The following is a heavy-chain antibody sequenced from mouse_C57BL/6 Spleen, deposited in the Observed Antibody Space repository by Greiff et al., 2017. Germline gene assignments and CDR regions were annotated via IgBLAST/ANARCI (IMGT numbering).Heavy chain of an antibody. J-gene: IGHJ1*03. V-gene: IGHV5-9-1*02. Sequence: EVMLVESGEGLVKPGGSLKLSCAASGFTFSSYAMSWVRQTPEKRLEWVAYISSGGDYIYYADTVKGRFTISRENARNTLYLQMSSLKSEDTAMYYCTRDTYYGTFDVWGTGTTVTVSS. CDR3: TRDTYYGTFDV. D-gene: IGHD1-1*01. CDR1: GFTFSSYA. CDR2: ISSGGDYI.